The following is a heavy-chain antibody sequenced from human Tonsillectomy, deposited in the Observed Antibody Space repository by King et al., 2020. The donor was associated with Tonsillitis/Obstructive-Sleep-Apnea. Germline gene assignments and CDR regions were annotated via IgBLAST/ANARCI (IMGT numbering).Heavy chain of an antibody. V-gene: IGHV3-9*01. CDR3: GKDITRGDCCIIWCYHRRFDY. Sequence: VQLVESGGGLVQPGRSLRLSCAASGFTFDDYAMHWVRQAPGKGLEWVSGISWNSGSIGYADSVKGRFTISRDNAKNSLYLQMNSLRAEDTAFYYCGKDITRGDCCIIWCYHRRFDYWGQGTLVTVSS. J-gene: IGHJ4*02. D-gene: IGHD2-21*01. CDR2: ISWNSGSI. CDR1: GFTFDDYA.